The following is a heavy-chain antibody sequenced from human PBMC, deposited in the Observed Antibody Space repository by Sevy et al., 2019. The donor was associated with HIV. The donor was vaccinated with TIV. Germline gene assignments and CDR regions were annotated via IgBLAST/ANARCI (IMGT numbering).Heavy chain of an antibody. D-gene: IGHD5-18*01. Sequence: GGSLRLSCAASGFTFSNAWMSWVRQAPGKGLEWVGRIKSKTDGGTTDYAASVKGRFTISRDDSKNTLYLQMNSLKTEDTAIYYCTTDSKIQGLTALLGYWGQGTLVSASS. V-gene: IGHV3-15*01. CDR3: TTDSKIQGLTALLGY. CDR2: IKSKTDGGTT. CDR1: GFTFSNAW. J-gene: IGHJ4*02.